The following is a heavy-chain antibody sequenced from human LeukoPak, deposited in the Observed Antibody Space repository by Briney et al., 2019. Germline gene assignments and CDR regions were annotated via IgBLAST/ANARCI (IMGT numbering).Heavy chain of an antibody. CDR2: IYPGDSDT. V-gene: IGHV5-51*01. CDR3: ARLPGYCTGGSCYFDY. CDR1: GYSFTNYW. Sequence: GEPLKISRKGSGYSFTNYWIGWVRQMPGKGLEWMGIIYPGDSDTRYSPSFQGQVTFSADKSISTTYLQWSSLKASDTAMYYCARLPGYCTGGSCYFDYWGQGTLVTVSS. J-gene: IGHJ4*02. D-gene: IGHD2-15*01.